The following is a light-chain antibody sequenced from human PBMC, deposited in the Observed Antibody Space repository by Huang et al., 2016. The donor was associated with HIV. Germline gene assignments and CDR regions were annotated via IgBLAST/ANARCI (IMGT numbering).Light chain of an antibody. J-gene: IGKJ1*01. CDR3: QQYYASPQT. Sequence: DIVMAQSPGSLAVSLGERANLTCRSSQSVFSTSTTKDYLAWFPQKPGQPPKLLLFWSSTREVGVPDRFSGSGSWTHFTLTIGNLEADDAAIYYCQQYYASPQTFGQGTRV. CDR1: QSVFSTSTTKDY. CDR2: WSS. V-gene: IGKV4-1*01.